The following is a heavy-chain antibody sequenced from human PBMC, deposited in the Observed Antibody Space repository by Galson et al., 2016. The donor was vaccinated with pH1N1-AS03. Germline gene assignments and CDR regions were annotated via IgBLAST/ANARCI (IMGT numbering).Heavy chain of an antibody. V-gene: IGHV3-11*01. CDR1: GFTFSDYY. CDR3: ARGWYDIWTGYLADPFDY. D-gene: IGHD3-9*01. Sequence: SLRLSCAASGFTFSDYYMSWIRQAPGKGLEWISCITSSGGSGPTIYYADSVKGRFTISRDNAKNSLYLQMNSLRADDTAVYYCARGWYDIWTGYLADPFDYWGQGALVTVSS. CDR2: ITSSGGSGPTI. J-gene: IGHJ4*02.